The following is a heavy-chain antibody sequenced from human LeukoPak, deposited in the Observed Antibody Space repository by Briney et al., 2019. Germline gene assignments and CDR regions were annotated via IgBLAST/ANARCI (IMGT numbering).Heavy chain of an antibody. CDR2: IYTSGIT. V-gene: IGHV4-4*07. J-gene: IGHJ4*02. CDR1: GGSISSYY. Sequence: PETLSLTCTVSGGSISSYYWSWIRQPAGKGLEWIGRIYTSGITNYNPSLKSRVTMSVDTSKNQFSLNLSSVTAADTAVYYCARGGSLDTAKGPPVFDYWGQGTLVTVSS. D-gene: IGHD5-18*01. CDR3: ARGGSLDTAKGPPVFDY.